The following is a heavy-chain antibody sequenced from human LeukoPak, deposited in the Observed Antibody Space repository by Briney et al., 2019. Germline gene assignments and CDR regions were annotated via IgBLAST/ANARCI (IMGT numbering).Heavy chain of an antibody. Sequence: GGSLRLSCAASGFTVSSNYMSWVRQAPGKGLEWVSVIYSGGSTYYADSVKGRFILSRDNSKNTLYLQMNSLRAEDTAVYYCATASGFESSAYYPIYYYGMDVWGQGTTVTVSS. J-gene: IGHJ6*02. CDR3: ATASGFESSAYYPIYYYGMDV. D-gene: IGHD3-22*01. CDR2: IYSGGST. V-gene: IGHV3-66*01. CDR1: GFTVSSNY.